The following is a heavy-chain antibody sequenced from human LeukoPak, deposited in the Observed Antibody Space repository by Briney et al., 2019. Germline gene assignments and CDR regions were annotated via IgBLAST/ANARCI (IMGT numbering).Heavy chain of an antibody. D-gene: IGHD3-22*01. Sequence: SETLSLTCTVSGGSISSSSYYWGWIRQPPGKGLEWIGSIYYSGSTYYNPSLKSRVTISVDTSKNQFSLKLSSVTAADTAVYYCAAYYDGSGYRFDYWGQGTLVTVSP. CDR2: IYYSGST. V-gene: IGHV4-39*01. J-gene: IGHJ4*02. CDR3: AAYYDGSGYRFDY. CDR1: GGSISSSSYY.